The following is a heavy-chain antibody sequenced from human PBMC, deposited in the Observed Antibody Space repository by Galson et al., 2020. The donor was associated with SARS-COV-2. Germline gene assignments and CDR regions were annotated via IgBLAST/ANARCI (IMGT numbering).Heavy chain of an antibody. CDR1: GFTFSSYS. Sequence: TGGSLRLSCAASGFTFSSYSMNWVRQAPGKGLEWVSSISSSSRYIYYADSVKGQFTISRDNAKNSLYLQMNSLRAEDTAVYYCVRDGYYDILTGYYSAWGQGTLVTVSS. D-gene: IGHD3-9*01. J-gene: IGHJ4*02. CDR2: ISSSSRYI. CDR3: VRDGYYDILTGYYSA. V-gene: IGHV3-21*01.